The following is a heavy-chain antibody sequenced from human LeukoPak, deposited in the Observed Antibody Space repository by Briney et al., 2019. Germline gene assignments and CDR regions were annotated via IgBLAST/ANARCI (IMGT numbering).Heavy chain of an antibody. CDR3: ARDSLVRGVIISYYYYGMDV. Sequence: GGSLRLSCAASGFTFSSYSMNWVRQAPGKGLEWVSSTSSSSSYIYYADSVKGRFTISRDNAKNSLYLQMNSLRAEDTAVYYCARDSLVRGVIISYYYYGMDVWGQGTTVTVSS. CDR1: GFTFSSYS. D-gene: IGHD3-10*01. V-gene: IGHV3-21*01. CDR2: TSSSSSYI. J-gene: IGHJ6*02.